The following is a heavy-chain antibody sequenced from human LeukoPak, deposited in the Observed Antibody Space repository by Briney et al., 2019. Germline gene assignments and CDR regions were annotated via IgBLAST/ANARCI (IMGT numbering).Heavy chain of an antibody. J-gene: IGHJ5*02. CDR3: ARGPITGTSSWWFDP. D-gene: IGHD1-20*01. CDR2: IIPIFGTA. V-gene: IGHV1-69*13. Sequence: GASVKVSCKASGYTFTSYYMHWARQAPGQGLEWMGGIIPIFGTANYAQKFQGRVTITADESTSTAYMELSSLRSEDTAVYYCARGPITGTSSWWFDPWGQGTLVTVSS. CDR1: GYTFTSYY.